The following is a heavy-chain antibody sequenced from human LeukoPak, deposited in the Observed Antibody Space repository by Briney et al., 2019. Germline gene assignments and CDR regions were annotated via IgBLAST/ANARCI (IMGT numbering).Heavy chain of an antibody. D-gene: IGHD5-24*01. CDR2: INSDGSST. V-gene: IGHV3-74*01. CDR1: GFTLSRDW. CDR3: ARWAPAPIRAFDY. Sequence: GSLRLSCAASGFTLSRDWMHWVRQAPGKGLVWVSRINSDGSSTSYADSVKGRFTISRDNAKNTLYLQMNSLRAEDTAVYYCARWAPAPIRAFDYWGQGTLVTVSS. J-gene: IGHJ4*02.